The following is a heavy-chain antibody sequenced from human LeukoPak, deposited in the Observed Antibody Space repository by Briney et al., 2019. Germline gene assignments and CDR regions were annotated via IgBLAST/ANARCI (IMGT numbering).Heavy chain of an antibody. CDR1: GDSFSDYY. CDR2: INKSGDA. V-gene: IGHV4-34*01. CDR3: AGKWLRRQAFDD. Sequence: PSETLSLTCTVSGDSFSDYYWSWIRQSPGRGLEWTGDINKSGDANYNPSLKSRVTMSVDTSKDQFSLRLTSVTAADTAVYFCAGKWLRRQAFDDWGHGILVTVSS. D-gene: IGHD5-12*01. J-gene: IGHJ4*01.